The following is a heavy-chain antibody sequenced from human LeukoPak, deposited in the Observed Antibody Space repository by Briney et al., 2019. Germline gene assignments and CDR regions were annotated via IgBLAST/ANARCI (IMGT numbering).Heavy chain of an antibody. CDR2: IYHSGST. CDR3: ARSDDILTGYYSFDY. Sequence: PSGTLSLTCAVSGGSISSSNWWSWVRQPPGKGLERIGEIYHSGSTNYNPSLKSRVTISVDKSKNQFSLKLSSVTAADTAVYYCARSDDILTGYYSFDYWGQGTLVTVSS. D-gene: IGHD3-9*01. CDR1: GGSISSSNW. V-gene: IGHV4-4*02. J-gene: IGHJ4*02.